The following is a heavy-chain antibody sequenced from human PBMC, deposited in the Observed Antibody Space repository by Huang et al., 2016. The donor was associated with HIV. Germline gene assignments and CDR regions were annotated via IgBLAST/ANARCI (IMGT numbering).Heavy chain of an antibody. CDR2: IFYSGST. V-gene: IGHV4-39*01. CDR1: GGSLSGSSNY. Sequence: HLQLQESGPGLVKPSETLSLTCTVSGGSLSGSSNYWGWIRQSPGKGLEWIGSIFYSGSTYYNLSLKSRVSISGDTSKNKFSLRLSSVTAADTAVYYCATQVSMSGPNFDYWGLGTLVTVSS. CDR3: ATQVSMSGPNFDY. J-gene: IGHJ4*02. D-gene: IGHD2-8*01.